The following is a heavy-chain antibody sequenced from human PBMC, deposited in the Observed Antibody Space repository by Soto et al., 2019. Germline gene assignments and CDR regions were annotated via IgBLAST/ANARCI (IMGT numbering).Heavy chain of an antibody. CDR2: IRNKDNSYVT. CDR1: GFTFSDHY. Sequence: EVQLVESGGGLVQPGGSLRLSCAASGFTFSDHYMDWVRQAPGKGLEWVGRIRNKDNSYVTEYAASVKGRFTISRDDSCNALYLQMNSLKTDHTAVYYCARLHLGPPLHKYFDSWGQENLVTVAS. D-gene: IGHD5-18*01. J-gene: IGHJ4*02. CDR3: ARLHLGPPLHKYFDS. V-gene: IGHV3-72*01.